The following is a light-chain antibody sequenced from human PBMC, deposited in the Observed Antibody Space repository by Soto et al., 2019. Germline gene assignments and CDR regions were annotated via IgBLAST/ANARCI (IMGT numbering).Light chain of an antibody. CDR1: QSVSTW. V-gene: IGKV1-5*03. CDR2: KAS. CDR3: QQYTNFWT. J-gene: IGKJ1*01. Sequence: DTQMTQSPSILSASVGDRVTITCRASQSVSTWLAWYQQKPGKAPKVLIYKASTLQSGVPSRFSGSGSGTEFTLTITSLRPDDFATYYCQQYTNFWTFGQGTRVEIK.